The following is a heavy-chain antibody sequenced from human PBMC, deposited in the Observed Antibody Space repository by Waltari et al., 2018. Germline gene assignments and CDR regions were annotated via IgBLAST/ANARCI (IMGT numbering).Heavy chain of an antibody. V-gene: IGHV1-69*06. Sequence: QVQLVQSGAEVKKPGASVKVSCKASGYTFTGYYMHWVRQAPGQGLEWMGRIIPIFGTANYAQKFQGRVTITADKSTSTAYMELSSLRSEDTAVYYCARARASGAVHYGMDVWGQGTMVTVSS. CDR3: ARARASGAVHYGMDV. J-gene: IGHJ6*02. CDR1: GYTFTGYY. CDR2: IIPIFGTA. D-gene: IGHD1-26*01.